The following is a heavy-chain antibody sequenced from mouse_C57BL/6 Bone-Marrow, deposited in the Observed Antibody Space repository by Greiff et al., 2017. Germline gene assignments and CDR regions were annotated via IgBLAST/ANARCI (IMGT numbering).Heavy chain of an antibody. Sequence: QVQLQQPGAELVKPGASVKLSCKASGYTFTSYWMHWVKQRPGQGLEWIGMIHPNSGSTNYNEKFKSKATLTADKSSSTAYMQLSSLTSEDSAVYYCAADYYGSSYDAMDYWGQGTSVTVSS. CDR2: IHPNSGST. V-gene: IGHV1-64*01. CDR1: GYTFTSYW. J-gene: IGHJ4*01. CDR3: AADYYGSSYDAMDY. D-gene: IGHD1-1*01.